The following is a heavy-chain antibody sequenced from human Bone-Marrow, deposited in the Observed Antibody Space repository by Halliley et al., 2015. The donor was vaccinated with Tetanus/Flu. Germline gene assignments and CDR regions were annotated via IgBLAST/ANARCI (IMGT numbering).Heavy chain of an antibody. V-gene: IGHV4-34*10. J-gene: IGHJ4*02. CDR2: IDHNGIA. CDR3: ARSQAFHIVAGLDY. Sequence: LRLSCAVYGEPFSGHYWIWIRQSPGKGLEWIGEIDHNGIANYNPSLKSRLMMSVDTTRERFSLELRSVTAADTAIYYCARSQAFHIVAGLDYWGQGTRVSVAS. CDR1: GEPFSGHY. D-gene: IGHD6-19*01.